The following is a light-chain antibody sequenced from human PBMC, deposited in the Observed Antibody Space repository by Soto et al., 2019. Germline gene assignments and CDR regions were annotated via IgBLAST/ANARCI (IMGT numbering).Light chain of an antibody. CDR3: QQSYSTLYT. V-gene: IGKV1-39*01. CDR1: QSISSY. J-gene: IGKJ2*01. CDR2: AAS. Sequence: DIQMTQSPSSLSASVGDRVTITCRASQSISSYLNWYQQKPGKAPKLLIYAASSLQSGVPSRFSGSGSGTYFTLTISILQPEYFATYYCQQSYSTLYTFGQGTKLEIK.